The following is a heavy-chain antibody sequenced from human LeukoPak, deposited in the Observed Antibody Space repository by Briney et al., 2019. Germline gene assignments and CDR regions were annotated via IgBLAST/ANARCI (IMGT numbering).Heavy chain of an antibody. J-gene: IGHJ4*02. CDR2: ISYDGSNK. Sequence: GGSLRLSCAASGFTFSSYGIHWVRQAPGKGLEWVAVISYDGSNKYYADSVKGRFTISRDNSKNTLYLQMNSLRAEDTAVYYCARVDTAMVFDYWGQGTLVTVSS. V-gene: IGHV3-30*19. CDR1: GFTFSSYG. D-gene: IGHD5-18*01. CDR3: ARVDTAMVFDY.